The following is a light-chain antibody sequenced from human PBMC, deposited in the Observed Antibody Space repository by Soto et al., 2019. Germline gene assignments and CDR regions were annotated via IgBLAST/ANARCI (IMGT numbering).Light chain of an antibody. CDR3: QQYGSSPWT. V-gene: IGKV3-20*01. CDR1: QRVSTSY. CDR2: GAS. J-gene: IGKJ1*01. Sequence: ESVLTQSPGTLSLSPGERATLSCRASQRVSTSYLAWYQQKPGQAPRLLIYGASSRATDIPDRFSGSGSGTHFTLTISRLEPEDLAVYYCQQYGSSPWTLRQGPKVEI.